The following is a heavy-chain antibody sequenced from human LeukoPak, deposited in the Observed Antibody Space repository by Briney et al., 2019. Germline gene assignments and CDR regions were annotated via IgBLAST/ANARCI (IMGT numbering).Heavy chain of an antibody. V-gene: IGHV4-4*02. J-gene: IGHJ4*02. Sequence: PSETLSLTCAVSSGSISSSTWWSWVRQPPGKGLEWIGEINHSGSTHYTPSLKSRVTISVDTSDSKFSLKMISVTAADAAVYYCALGYNDIWELWGRGTLVTVSS. CDR1: SGSISSSTW. CDR3: ALGYNDIWEL. CDR2: INHSGST. D-gene: IGHD5-24*01.